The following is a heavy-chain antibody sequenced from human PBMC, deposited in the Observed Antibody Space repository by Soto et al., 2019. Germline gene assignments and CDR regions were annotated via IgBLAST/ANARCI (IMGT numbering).Heavy chain of an antibody. V-gene: IGHV1-18*01. D-gene: IGHD1-26*01. CDR2: ISAYNGNT. J-gene: IGHJ4*02. Sequence: QVQLVQSGAEVKKPGASVKVSCKASGYTFTSYGISWVRQAPGQGLEWMGWISAYNGNTNYAQKLQGRVTMTRDTATSTAYMELRRLRSDHTAIYYCARSGGSYGRFEYWGQGTLVTVSS. CDR3: ARSGGSYGRFEY. CDR1: GYTFTSYG.